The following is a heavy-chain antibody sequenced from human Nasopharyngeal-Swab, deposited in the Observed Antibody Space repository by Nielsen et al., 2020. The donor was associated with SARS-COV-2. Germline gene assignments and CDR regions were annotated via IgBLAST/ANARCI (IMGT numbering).Heavy chain of an antibody. CDR2: ISYDGSNK. Sequence: VRQAPGKGLEWVAVISYDGSNKYYADSVKGRFTISRDNSKNTLYLQMNSLRAEDTAVYYCAKDPYYYGSGSYFWPQVMLEKYYYGTDVWGQGTTVTVSS. D-gene: IGHD3-10*01. CDR3: AKDPYYYGSGSYFWPQVMLEKYYYGTDV. V-gene: IGHV3-30*18. J-gene: IGHJ6*02.